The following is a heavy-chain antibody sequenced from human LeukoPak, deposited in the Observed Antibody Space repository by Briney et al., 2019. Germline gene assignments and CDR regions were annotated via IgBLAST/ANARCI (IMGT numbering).Heavy chain of an antibody. Sequence: PSETLSLTCTVSGGSISSYYWSWIRQPPGEGLEWIGYIYYSGSTNYNPSLKSRVTISVDTSKNQFSLKLSSVTAADTAVYYCARAYDFWSGYPYNWFDPWGQGTLVTVSS. CDR2: IYYSGST. J-gene: IGHJ5*02. CDR1: GGSISSYY. V-gene: IGHV4-59*01. D-gene: IGHD3-3*01. CDR3: ARAYDFWSGYPYNWFDP.